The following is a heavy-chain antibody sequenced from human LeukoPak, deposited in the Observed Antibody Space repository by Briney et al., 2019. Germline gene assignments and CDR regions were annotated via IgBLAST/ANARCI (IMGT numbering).Heavy chain of an antibody. V-gene: IGHV3-23*01. J-gene: IGHJ5*02. CDR1: GFTFSSYA. Sequence: GGSLRLSCAASGFTFSSYAMSWVRQAPGKGLEWVSAISGSGGSIYYADSVKGRFTISRDNSKNTLYLQMNSLRAEDTAVYYCAKGIINRYYDTGDWFDPWGREPWSPSPQ. CDR3: AKGIINRYYDTGDWFDP. CDR2: ISGSGGSI. D-gene: IGHD3-22*01.